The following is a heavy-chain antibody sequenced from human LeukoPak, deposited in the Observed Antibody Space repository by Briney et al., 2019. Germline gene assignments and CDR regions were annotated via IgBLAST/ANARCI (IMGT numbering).Heavy chain of an antibody. Sequence: GGSLRLCCAASGFTFSSYSMYWGRQAPGKGLERVSYITSSSSTIYCADSVKGRFTISRDNAKNSLYLQMNSMRAEDTTAYYCARQPHTVGATALPNYFDYWGQGTLVTVSS. CDR2: ITSSSSTI. CDR3: ARQPHTVGATALPNYFDY. CDR1: GFTFSSYS. D-gene: IGHD1-26*01. J-gene: IGHJ4*02. V-gene: IGHV3-48*01.